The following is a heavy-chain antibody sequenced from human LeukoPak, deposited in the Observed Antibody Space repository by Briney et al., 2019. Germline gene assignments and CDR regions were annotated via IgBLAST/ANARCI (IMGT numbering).Heavy chain of an antibody. CDR1: GGSISSGDYY. Sequence: TSQTLSLTCTVSGGSISSGDYYWSWIRQPPGKGLEWIGYIYYSGSTYYNPSLKSRVTISVDTSKNQFSLKLSSVTAADTAVYFCARAFPGLFNRFDPWGQGILVTVSS. J-gene: IGHJ5*02. CDR3: ARAFPGLFNRFDP. CDR2: IYYSGST. D-gene: IGHD3-22*01. V-gene: IGHV4-30-4*01.